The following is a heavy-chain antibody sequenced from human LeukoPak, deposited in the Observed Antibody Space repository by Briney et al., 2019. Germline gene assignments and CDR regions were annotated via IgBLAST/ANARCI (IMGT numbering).Heavy chain of an antibody. J-gene: IGHJ4*02. V-gene: IGHV1-18*01. D-gene: IGHD3-22*01. Sequence: ASVKVSCKASGYTFTSYGISWVRQAPGQGLEWMGWISAYNGNTNYAQKLQGRVTITTDKSTSTAYMELRSLRSDDTAVYYCARVRTTHYYDSSGYSDYFDYWGQGTLVTVSS. CDR1: GYTFTSYG. CDR3: ARVRTTHYYDSSGYSDYFDY. CDR2: ISAYNGNT.